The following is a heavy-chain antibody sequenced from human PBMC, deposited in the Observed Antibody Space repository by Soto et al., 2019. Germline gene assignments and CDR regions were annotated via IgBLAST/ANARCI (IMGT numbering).Heavy chain of an antibody. V-gene: IGHV3-30-3*01. CDR3: ARGVSRGIFGVVIIRGGFRY. J-gene: IGHJ4*02. CDR2: ISYDGGNK. CDR1: GFTFRSYA. Sequence: QPVGSLRLYCAASGFTFRSYAMHWVRQAPGKWLEWVAVISYDGGNKYYADSVKGRFTISRDNSKNTLYLQMNSLRAEDTAVYYCARGVSRGIFGVVIIRGGFRYWGQGTLVTVSS. D-gene: IGHD3-3*01.